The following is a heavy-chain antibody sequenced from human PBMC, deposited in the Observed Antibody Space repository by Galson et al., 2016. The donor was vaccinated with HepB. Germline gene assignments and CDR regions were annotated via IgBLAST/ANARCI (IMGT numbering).Heavy chain of an antibody. CDR3: ARETSTTWSSAMDV. V-gene: IGHV3-21*05. Sequence: SLRLSCAASGVNFHSSVMSWVRQAPGKGLEWVSYISPSSTDKVTADSVRGRFSISRDDAKNSLYLQMNSLSAEDTAVYYCARETSTTWSSAMDVWGKGTTVTVSS. CDR2: ISPSSTDK. J-gene: IGHJ6*03. CDR1: GVNFHSSV. D-gene: IGHD6-13*01.